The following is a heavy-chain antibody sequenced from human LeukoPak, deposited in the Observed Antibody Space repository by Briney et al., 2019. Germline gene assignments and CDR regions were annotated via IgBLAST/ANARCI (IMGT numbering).Heavy chain of an antibody. CDR3: ARGGALTSFDS. V-gene: IGHV1-18*01. CDR2: ISAYNGKT. J-gene: IGHJ4*02. D-gene: IGHD1-26*01. CDR1: GVTFTSYG. Sequence: ASVRVSCKASGVTFTSYGISWVRQAPGQGLEWMGWISAYNGKTNYAQKFQGRVTMTTDTSTSTAYMDLRSLRSDDTAVYYCARGGALTSFDSWGQGTLITVSS.